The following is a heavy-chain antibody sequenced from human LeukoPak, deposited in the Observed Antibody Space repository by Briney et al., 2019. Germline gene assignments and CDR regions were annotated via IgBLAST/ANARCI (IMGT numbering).Heavy chain of an antibody. CDR3: AGARGSSGWYVGYYYYYGMDV. Sequence: GGSLRLSCAASGFTFSDYYMSWIRQAPGKGLEWVSYISSSSSTIYYADSVKGRFTISRDNAKNSLYLQMNSPRAEDTAVYYCAGARGSSGWYVGYYYYYGMDVWGQGTTVTVSS. CDR2: ISSSSSTI. D-gene: IGHD6-19*01. V-gene: IGHV3-11*04. CDR1: GFTFSDYY. J-gene: IGHJ6*02.